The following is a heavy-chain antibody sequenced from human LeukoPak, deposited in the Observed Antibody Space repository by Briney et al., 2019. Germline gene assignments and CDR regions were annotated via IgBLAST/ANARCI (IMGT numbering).Heavy chain of an antibody. CDR3: ARERLGGGNWFDP. V-gene: IGHV1-18*01. CDR2: ISAYNGNT. D-gene: IGHD2-15*01. CDR1: GYTFTSYG. J-gene: IGHJ5*02. Sequence: ASVKVSCKASGYTFTSYGIIWVRQAPGQGLEWMGWISAYNGNTNYAQDLQGRVTMTTDTSTTTVYMELRSLRSDDTAVYYCARERLGGGNWFDPWGQGTLVTVSS.